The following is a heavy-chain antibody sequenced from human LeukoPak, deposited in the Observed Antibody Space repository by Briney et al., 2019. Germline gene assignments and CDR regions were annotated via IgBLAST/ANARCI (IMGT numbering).Heavy chain of an antibody. V-gene: IGHV3-21*01. CDR3: ARDNRGSGWYYFDY. D-gene: IGHD6-19*01. CDR2: VSSSSTYI. Sequence: GGSLRLSCAASGFTLSTYSMNWVRQAPGKGLEWVSSVSSSSTYIHYADSVKGRFTISRDNAKNSLFLQMNSLRAEDTAVYYCARDNRGSGWYYFDYWGQGTLVTVSS. J-gene: IGHJ4*02. CDR1: GFTLSTYS.